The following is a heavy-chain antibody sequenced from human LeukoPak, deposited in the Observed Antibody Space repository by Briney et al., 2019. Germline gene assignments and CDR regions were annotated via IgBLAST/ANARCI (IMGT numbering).Heavy chain of an antibody. D-gene: IGHD1-7*01. CDR1: GFTFTNYW. J-gene: IGHJ6*03. V-gene: IGHV3-7*01. CDR2: IKQDRSEK. CDR3: ARGLVLGDLELFNYYYMDV. Sequence: GGSLRLSCAASGFTFTNYWMSWVRQAPGKGLELVANIKQDRSEKYYVDSVKGRFTISRDNAKNSLYLQMNSLRADDTAVYFCARGLVLGDLELFNYYYMDVWGKGTTVTVSS.